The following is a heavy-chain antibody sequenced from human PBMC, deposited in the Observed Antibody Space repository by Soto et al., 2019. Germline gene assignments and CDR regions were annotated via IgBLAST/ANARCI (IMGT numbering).Heavy chain of an antibody. J-gene: IGHJ3*02. D-gene: IGHD3-3*01. CDR3: ARGGEVGVAGSAAFDM. Sequence: QVQLVQSGAEVKKPGASVKISCTASGYTVTTHYMHWVRQAPGRGLEWMGAINPRCGAAKYTQTFQARVTMNRDTSTDGVYREMSALRSEDTAVFYCARGGEVGVAGSAAFDMWGQGTMVTVSS. V-gene: IGHV1-46*01. CDR2: INPRCGAA. CDR1: GYTVTTHY.